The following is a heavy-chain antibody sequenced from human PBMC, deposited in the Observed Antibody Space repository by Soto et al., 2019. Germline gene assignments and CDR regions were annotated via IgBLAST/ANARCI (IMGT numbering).Heavy chain of an antibody. CDR3: ARRRGYCGGTNCYLDY. Sequence: EVQLVESGGGLVQPGGSLRLSCAASGFSFSSHSMKWVRQAPGKGLEWVSYISSSGSTIYYADSVKGRFTISRDNAKNSLYMKMNSLRDDDTAVYYCARRRGYCGGTNCYLDYWGQGALVTVSS. CDR2: ISSSGSTI. V-gene: IGHV3-48*02. D-gene: IGHD2-21*01. J-gene: IGHJ4*02. CDR1: GFSFSSHS.